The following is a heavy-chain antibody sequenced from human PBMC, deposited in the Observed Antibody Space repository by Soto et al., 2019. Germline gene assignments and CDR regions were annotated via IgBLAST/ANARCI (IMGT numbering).Heavy chain of an antibody. D-gene: IGHD2-2*01. CDR3: ARVRRRCSSTSCLYYYYYYGMDV. J-gene: IGHJ6*02. V-gene: IGHV1-18*04. CDR1: GYTFTSYC. Sequence: ASVKVSCKASGYTFTSYCISWVRQAPGQGLEWMGWISAYNGNTNYAQKLQGRVTMTTDTSTSTAYMELRSLRSDDTAVYYCARVRRRCSSTSCLYYYYYYGMDVWGQGTTVTVSS. CDR2: ISAYNGNT.